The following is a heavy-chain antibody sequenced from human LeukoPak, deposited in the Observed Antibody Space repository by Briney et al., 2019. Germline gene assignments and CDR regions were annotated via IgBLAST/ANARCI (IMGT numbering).Heavy chain of an antibody. V-gene: IGHV1-8*01. Sequence: GASVEVSCKASGHTFTSYDINWVRQATGQGLEWMGWMNPNSGNTGYAQKFQGRVTMTRNTSISTAYMELSSLRSEDTAVYYCARAYCSSTSPHSYYYYGMDVWGQGTTVTVSS. CDR3: ARAYCSSTSPHSYYYYGMDV. CDR1: GHTFTSYD. D-gene: IGHD2-2*01. CDR2: MNPNSGNT. J-gene: IGHJ6*02.